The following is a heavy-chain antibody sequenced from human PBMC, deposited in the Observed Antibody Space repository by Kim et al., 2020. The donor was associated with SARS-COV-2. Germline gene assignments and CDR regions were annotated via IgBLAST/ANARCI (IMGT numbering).Heavy chain of an antibody. J-gene: IGHJ6*01. CDR1: GFTFSSYD. D-gene: IGHD6-19*01. CDR3: ARAPARIAVAGYYFYYGM. Sequence: GGSLRLSCAASGFTFSSYDMHWVRQATGKGLEWVSTIGTAGDTYYPGSVKGRFTISRENAKNSLYLKMNSLRAGDTAVYYCARAPARIAVAGYYFYYGM. V-gene: IGHV3-13*01. CDR2: IGTAGDT.